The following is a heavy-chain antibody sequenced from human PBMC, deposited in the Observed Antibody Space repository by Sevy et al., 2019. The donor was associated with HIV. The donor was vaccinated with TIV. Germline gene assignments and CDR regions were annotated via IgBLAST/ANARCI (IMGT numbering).Heavy chain of an antibody. J-gene: IGHJ3*02. CDR1: GGSFSGYY. Sequence: SETLSLTCAVYGGSFSGYYWSWIHQPPGKGLEWIGEINHSGSTNYNPSLKSRVTISVDTSKNQFSLKLSSVTAADTAVYYCARPYSSGWYIRAFDIWGQGTMVTISS. D-gene: IGHD6-19*01. CDR3: ARPYSSGWYIRAFDI. CDR2: INHSGST. V-gene: IGHV4-34*01.